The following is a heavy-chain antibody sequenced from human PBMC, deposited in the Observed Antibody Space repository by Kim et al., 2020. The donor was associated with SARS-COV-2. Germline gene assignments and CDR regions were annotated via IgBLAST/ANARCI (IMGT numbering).Heavy chain of an antibody. D-gene: IGHD5-12*01. J-gene: IGHJ4*02. CDR3: ARDWLDGVPDYFDY. V-gene: IGHV3-30-3*01. CDR1: GFTFSRYT. Sequence: GGSLRLSCVASGFTFSRYTMHWIRQAPGKGLEWVAVISKSGGITDYADSVKGRFTISRDNSQNTLYVQMNSLRPEDTAIYYCARDWLDGVPDYFDYWGQGTLVTVSS. CDR2: ISKSGGIT.